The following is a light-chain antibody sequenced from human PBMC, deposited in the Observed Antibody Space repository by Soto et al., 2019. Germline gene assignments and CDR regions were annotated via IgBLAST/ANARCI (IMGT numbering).Light chain of an antibody. V-gene: IGLV1-40*01. J-gene: IGLJ3*02. CDR3: SSYTSSSTWV. CDR1: SSNIGAGYD. CDR2: DDN. Sequence: QSVLTQTPSVSGAPGQKITMSCTGSSSNIGAGYDVHWYQQLPGAAPKLLIYDDNNRPSGIPDRFSASKSGTSASLAITGLQGDDEANYYCSSYTSSSTWVFGGGTKLTVL.